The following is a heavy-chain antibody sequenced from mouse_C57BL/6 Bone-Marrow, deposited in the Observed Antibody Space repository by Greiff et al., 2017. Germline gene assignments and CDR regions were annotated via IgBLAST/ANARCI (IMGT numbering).Heavy chain of an antibody. V-gene: IGHV14-2*01. J-gene: IGHJ1*03. CDR1: GFNINDYY. CDR3: APDCYYEYVDV. Sequence: VQLQQSGAELVKPGASVKLSCTASGFNINDYYMHWVKQRTEQGLEWIGRIDPADGDTNYAQKFQGKATITADTSSNTAYLQLSSRTSEDTDVYYCAPDCYYEYVDVWGTGTTVTVSS. CDR2: IDPADGDT. D-gene: IGHD2-3*01.